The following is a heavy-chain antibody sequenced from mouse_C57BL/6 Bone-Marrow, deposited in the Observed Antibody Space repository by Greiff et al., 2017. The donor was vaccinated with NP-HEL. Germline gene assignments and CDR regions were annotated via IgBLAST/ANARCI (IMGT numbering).Heavy chain of an antibody. CDR1: GFSLTSYG. CDR3: AKHRGDGNYSDWYFDV. Sequence: QVQLQQSGPGLVAPSQSLSITCTVSGFSLTSYGVDWVRQPPGKGLEWLGVIWGGGSTNYNSALMSRLSISKDNSKSQVFLKMNSLQTDDTAMYYCAKHRGDGNYSDWYFDVWGTGTTVTVSS. D-gene: IGHD2-1*01. CDR2: IWGGGST. V-gene: IGHV2-9*01. J-gene: IGHJ1*03.